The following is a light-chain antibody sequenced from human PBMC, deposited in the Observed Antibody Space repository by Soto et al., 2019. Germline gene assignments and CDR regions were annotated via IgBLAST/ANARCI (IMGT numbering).Light chain of an antibody. V-gene: IGKV1-27*01. CDR3: LQYYNAPWT. CDR1: QGLSNY. CDR2: AAS. J-gene: IGKJ1*01. Sequence: DIQMTQSPSSLSASIGDRVTITCRASQGLSNYLAWYQQKPGKVPKLLIYAASTLQSGVPSRFSGSGSGTDFTLTISSLQPEDVATYYCLQYYNAPWTFGQGTKVEIK.